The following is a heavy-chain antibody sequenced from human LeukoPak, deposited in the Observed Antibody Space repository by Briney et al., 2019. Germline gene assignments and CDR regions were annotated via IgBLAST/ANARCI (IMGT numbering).Heavy chain of an antibody. J-gene: IGHJ2*01. CDR2: IYSGGST. CDR3: ASTIVTTVYPPGWYFDL. Sequence: GGSLRLSCEASGFAVSARPMSWVRQAPGKGLEWVSVIYSGGSTYFADSVKGRFTIFRDNTKSSLFLQMDSLRAEDTAVYYCASTIVTTVYPPGWYFDLWGRGTQVTVSS. D-gene: IGHD4-17*01. V-gene: IGHV3-66*01. CDR1: GFAVSARP.